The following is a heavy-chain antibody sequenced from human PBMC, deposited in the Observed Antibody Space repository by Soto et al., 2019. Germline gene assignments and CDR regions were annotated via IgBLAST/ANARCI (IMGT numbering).Heavy chain of an antibody. CDR3: TSTFEMGNY. CDR2: ISRDGSIT. CDR1: GFTFSDYF. J-gene: IGHJ4*02. Sequence: EVQLVESGGGLVQPGGSLRLSCAASGFTFSDYFMHWVRQSPGKGLVWVSRISRDGSITTYADSVKGRFTISRDNAKNTLYLQMNSLRAEDTAMYYCTSTFEMGNYWGQGTLVTVSS. V-gene: IGHV3-74*01. D-gene: IGHD1-26*01.